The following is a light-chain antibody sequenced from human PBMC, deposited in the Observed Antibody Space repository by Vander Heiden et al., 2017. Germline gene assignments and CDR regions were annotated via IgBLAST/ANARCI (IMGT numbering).Light chain of an antibody. CDR2: QDN. CDR3: QAWDSSYVV. CDR1: KLGDKH. J-gene: IGLJ2*01. Sequence: SYELTQPPSVSVSPGQTASITCSGDKLGDKHVWWYQQKPGQSPLLVIYQDNKRPSGIPERVSGSNSGNTATLTISGTQGMDEADYYCQAWDSSYVVFGGGTKLTVL. V-gene: IGLV3-1*01.